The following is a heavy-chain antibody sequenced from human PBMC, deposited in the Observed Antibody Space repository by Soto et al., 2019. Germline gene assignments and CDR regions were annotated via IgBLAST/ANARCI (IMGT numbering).Heavy chain of an antibody. CDR1: GYTLTELS. V-gene: IGHV1-24*01. CDR3: ATHEYSSGWYEKSAFDI. CDR2: FDPEDGET. D-gene: IGHD6-19*01. J-gene: IGHJ3*02. Sequence: ASVKVSCKVSGYTLTELSMHWVRQAPGKGLEWMGGFDPEDGETIYAQKFQGRVTMTEDTSTDTAYMELSSLRSEDTAVYYYATHEYSSGWYEKSAFDIWGQGTMVTVSS.